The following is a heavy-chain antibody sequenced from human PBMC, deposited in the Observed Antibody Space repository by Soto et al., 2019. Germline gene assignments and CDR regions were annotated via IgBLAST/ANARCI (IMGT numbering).Heavy chain of an antibody. Sequence: PSETLSLTCTVSGGSISSGDYYWRWIRQPPGKGLEWIGYIYYSGSTYYNPSLKSRGTISVDTYKNQCSLKLSSGTAADTAVYYCASSNDYYYSTGYLNFDSWGQGTLVTVSS. CDR3: ASSNDYYYSTGYLNFDS. CDR1: GGSISSGDYY. CDR2: IYYSGST. D-gene: IGHD3-22*01. J-gene: IGHJ4*02. V-gene: IGHV4-30-4*01.